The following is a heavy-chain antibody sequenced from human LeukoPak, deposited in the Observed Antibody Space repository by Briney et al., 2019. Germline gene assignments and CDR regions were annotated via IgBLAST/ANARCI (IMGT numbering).Heavy chain of an antibody. V-gene: IGHV3-7*01. CDR3: ARDPSVLRYFDWLSHNALEYYFDY. Sequence: GGSLRLSCAASGFTFSFYWMSWVRQAPGKGPEWVANIKEDGREEYYVDSVKGRFNVSRDNAKNSLYLQMNSLRAEDTAVYYCARDPSVLRYFDWLSHNALEYYFDYWGQGTLVTVSS. CDR2: IKEDGREE. CDR1: GFTFSFYW. J-gene: IGHJ4*02. D-gene: IGHD3-9*01.